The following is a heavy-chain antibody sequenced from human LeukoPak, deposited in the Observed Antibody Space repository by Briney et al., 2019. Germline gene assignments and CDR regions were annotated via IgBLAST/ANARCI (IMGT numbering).Heavy chain of an antibody. CDR1: GGSISSGDYY. V-gene: IGHV4-30-4*08. D-gene: IGHD1-26*01. CDR2: IYYSGST. J-gene: IGHJ3*02. CDR3: ARVGSGSYYQDAFDI. Sequence: PSQTLSLTCTVSGGSISSGDYYWRWIRQPPGKGLEWIGYIYYSGSTYYNPSLKSRVTISVDTSKNQFSLKLSSVTAADTAVYYCARVGSGSYYQDAFDIWGQGTTVTVSS.